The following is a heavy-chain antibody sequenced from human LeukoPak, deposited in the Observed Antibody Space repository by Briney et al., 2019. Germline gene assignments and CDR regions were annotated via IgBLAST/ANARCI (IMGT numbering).Heavy chain of an antibody. CDR3: ARDRRGMDV. CDR1: GGSISTYY. CDR2: IYYSGST. V-gene: IGHV4-59*01. J-gene: IGHJ6*02. Sequence: PSETLSLTCTVSGGSISTYYWSWIRQPPGKGLEWIGYIYYSGSTNYNPSLRSRITVSVDTSNSQFSLRLSSVTAADTAVYYCARDRRGMDVWGQGTTVTVSS.